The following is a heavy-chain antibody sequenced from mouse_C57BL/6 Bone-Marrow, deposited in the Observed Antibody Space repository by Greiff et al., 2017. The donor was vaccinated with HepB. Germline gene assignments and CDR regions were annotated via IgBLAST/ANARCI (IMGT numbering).Heavy chain of an antibody. Sequence: EVQLQQSGTVLARPGASVKMSCKPSGYTFTSYWMHWVKQRPGQGLEWIGAIYPGNSDTSYNQKFKGKAKLTAVTSASTAYMELSSLTNEDSAVYFCTREGNYDYPYAMDYWGQGTSVTVSS. V-gene: IGHV1-5*01. CDR3: TREGNYDYPYAMDY. CDR2: IYPGNSDT. CDR1: GYTFTSYW. J-gene: IGHJ4*01. D-gene: IGHD2-4*01.